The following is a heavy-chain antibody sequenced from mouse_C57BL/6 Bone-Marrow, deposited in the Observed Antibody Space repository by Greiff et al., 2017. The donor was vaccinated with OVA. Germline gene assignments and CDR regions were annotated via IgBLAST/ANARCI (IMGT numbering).Heavy chain of an antibody. D-gene: IGHD2-3*01. Sequence: VQLQQSGAELVKPGASVKLSCTASGFNIKDYYMHWVKQRTEQGLEWIGRIDPEDGETKYDPKFQGKATITADTSSNTAYLQLSSLTSEDTAVYYCVEWGGYYGFAYWGQGTLVTVSA. CDR2: IDPEDGET. V-gene: IGHV14-2*01. CDR3: VEWGGYYGFAY. J-gene: IGHJ3*01. CDR1: GFNIKDYY.